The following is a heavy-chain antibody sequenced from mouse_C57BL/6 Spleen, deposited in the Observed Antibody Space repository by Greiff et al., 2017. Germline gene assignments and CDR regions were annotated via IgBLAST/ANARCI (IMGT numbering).Heavy chain of an antibody. J-gene: IGHJ4*01. CDR2: IYPGDGDT. Sequence: VMLVESGAELVKPGASVKISCKASGYAFSSYWTNWVKQRPGKGLEWIGQIYPGDGDTNYNGKFKGKATLTADKSSSTAYMQRSSLTSEDSAVYFCARAKYSNYDAMDYWGQGTSVTVSS. CDR3: ARAKYSNYDAMDY. CDR1: GYAFSSYW. V-gene: IGHV1-80*01. D-gene: IGHD2-5*01.